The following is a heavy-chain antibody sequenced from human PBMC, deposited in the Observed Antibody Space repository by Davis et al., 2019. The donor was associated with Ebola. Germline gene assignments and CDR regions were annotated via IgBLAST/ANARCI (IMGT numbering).Heavy chain of an antibody. CDR2: IKSDGTSI. CDR1: GLTLSSYW. D-gene: IGHD3-3*01. J-gene: IGHJ5*02. CDR3: VTVGFWSGRFT. V-gene: IGHV3-74*01. Sequence: GESLKISCAASGLTLSSYWMDWVRQGPGKGLVWVSRIKSDGTSITYADSVRGRFTISRDHAKKTLHLQMNGLRAEDTAVYYCVTVGFWSGRFTWGQGTLVAVSS.